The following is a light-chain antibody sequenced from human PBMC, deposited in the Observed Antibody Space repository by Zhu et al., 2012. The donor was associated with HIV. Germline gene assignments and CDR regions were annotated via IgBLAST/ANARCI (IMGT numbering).Light chain of an antibody. V-gene: IGKV3-15*01. Sequence: IMMTQSPATLSVSPGERATLSCRASQSVSSNLAWYQQKPGQAPRLLIYAASIRATGIPARFSGSGSGTEFTLTISSMQSEDFALYHCQQYNNWPSFGGGTKVEI. J-gene: IGKJ4*01. CDR1: QSVSSN. CDR3: QQYNNWPS. CDR2: AAS.